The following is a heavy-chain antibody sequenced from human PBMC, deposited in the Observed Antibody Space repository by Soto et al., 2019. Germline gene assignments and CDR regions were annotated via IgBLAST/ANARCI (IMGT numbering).Heavy chain of an antibody. Sequence: GGSLRLSCAASGFTFSNAWMSWVRQAPGKGLEWVGRIKRKTDGGTTDYAAPVKGRFTISRDDSKNTLYLQMNSLKTEDTAVYYCTTVPRNYYYYMDVWGKGTTVTVSS. V-gene: IGHV3-15*01. J-gene: IGHJ6*03. CDR3: TTVPRNYYYYMDV. CDR2: IKRKTDGGTT. CDR1: GFTFSNAW.